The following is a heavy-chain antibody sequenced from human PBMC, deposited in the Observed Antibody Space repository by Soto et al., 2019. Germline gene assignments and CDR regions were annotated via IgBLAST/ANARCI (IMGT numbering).Heavy chain of an antibody. CDR3: ARRGSSSWYGY. Sequence: QLQLQESGPGLVKPSETLSLTCTVSGGSISSSSYYWGWIRQPPGKGLAWIGSIYYSGSTYYNPSLKSRVTISVDTSKNQFSLKLSSVTAADTAVYYCARRGSSSWYGYWGQGTLVTVSS. CDR2: IYYSGST. CDR1: GGSISSSSYY. V-gene: IGHV4-39*01. J-gene: IGHJ4*02. D-gene: IGHD6-13*01.